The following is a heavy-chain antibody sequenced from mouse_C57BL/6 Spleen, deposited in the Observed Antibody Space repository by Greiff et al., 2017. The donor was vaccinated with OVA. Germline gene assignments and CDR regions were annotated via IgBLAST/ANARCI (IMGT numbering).Heavy chain of an antibody. D-gene: IGHD2-1*01. Sequence: QVQLQQSGAELVKPGASVKLSCKASGYTFTSYWMHWVKQRPGQGLEWIGMIHPNSGSTNYNEKFKSKATLTVDKSSSTAYMQLSSLTSEDSAVYYCARDREGNCFAYWGQGTLVTVSA. CDR1: GYTFTSYW. V-gene: IGHV1-64*01. CDR3: ARDREGNCFAY. J-gene: IGHJ3*01. CDR2: IHPNSGST.